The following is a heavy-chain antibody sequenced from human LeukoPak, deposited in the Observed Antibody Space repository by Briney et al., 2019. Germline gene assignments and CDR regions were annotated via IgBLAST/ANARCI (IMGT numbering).Heavy chain of an antibody. CDR2: IKQDGSEK. Sequence: GSLTLSCAASGFTFSSYWMSWVGQGPGKGLEWVANIKQDGSEKYYVDSVKGRFTISRDNAKNSLYLQMNSLRAEDTAVYYCARDHNLAFDIWGQGTMVTVSS. CDR3: ARDHNLAFDI. V-gene: IGHV3-7*01. CDR1: GFTFSSYW. J-gene: IGHJ3*02.